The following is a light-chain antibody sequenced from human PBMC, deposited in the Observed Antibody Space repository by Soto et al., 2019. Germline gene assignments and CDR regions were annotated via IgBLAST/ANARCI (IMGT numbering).Light chain of an antibody. Sequence: QSVLTQPPSASGSPGQSVTISCTGTTSDVGFYNYVSWYQQHPGKAPKLIIFDVTKRASGVPDRFSGHKSGNTAFLTISGLQSDDEADYFCCSYGGYYNYVFGTGTKLTVL. CDR2: DVT. CDR1: TSDVGFYNY. CDR3: CSYGGYYNYV. J-gene: IGLJ1*01. V-gene: IGLV2-8*01.